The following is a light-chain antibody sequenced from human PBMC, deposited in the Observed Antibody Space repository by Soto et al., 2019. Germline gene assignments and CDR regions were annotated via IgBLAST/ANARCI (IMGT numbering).Light chain of an antibody. CDR3: QQYAGSPLA. Sequence: EILLTQSPGTLSLSPGERATLSCRASQSVISTYLAWYQQRPGQAPRLLTYGASSRATGIPDRFSGSGSGTDFTLTISRLEPEDFAVYYCQQYAGSPLAFGGGTKVEIK. J-gene: IGKJ4*01. V-gene: IGKV3-20*01. CDR2: GAS. CDR1: QSVISTY.